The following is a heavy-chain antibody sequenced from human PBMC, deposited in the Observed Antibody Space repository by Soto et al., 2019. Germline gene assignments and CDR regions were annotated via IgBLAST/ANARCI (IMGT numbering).Heavy chain of an antibody. Sequence: EVQLVESGGGLVQPGGSLRVSCVASGFTFIDSWMTWVRQVPGKGLEWVANINRDGSVTNHVASMGGRFTIPRDNSSNSVYLRRINLRTEDTAIYYFVRESRRGDSWWGRGTLVTVSS. D-gene: IGHD2-15*01. CDR3: VRESRRGDSW. J-gene: IGHJ4*02. V-gene: IGHV3-7*01. CDR1: GFTFIDSW. CDR2: INRDGSVT.